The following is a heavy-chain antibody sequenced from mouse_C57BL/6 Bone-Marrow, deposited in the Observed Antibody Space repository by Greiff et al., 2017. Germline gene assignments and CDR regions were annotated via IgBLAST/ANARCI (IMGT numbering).Heavy chain of an antibody. Sequence: VQLQQSGPELVKPGASVKISCKASGYAFSSPWMNWVKQRPGQGLAWIGRIYPGAGATTYNGKFKGKATLTADKSSSTAYMQLSSLTSEDSAVYFCARKLRSDYWGQGTTLTVSS. J-gene: IGHJ2*01. D-gene: IGHD1-1*01. V-gene: IGHV1-82*01. CDR2: IYPGAGAT. CDR1: GYAFSSPW. CDR3: ARKLRSDY.